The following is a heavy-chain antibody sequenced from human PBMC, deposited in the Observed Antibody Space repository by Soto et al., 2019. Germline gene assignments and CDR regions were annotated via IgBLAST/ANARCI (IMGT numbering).Heavy chain of an antibody. CDR1: GYTFTSYD. J-gene: IGHJ6*03. CDR2: MNPNSGNT. D-gene: IGHD6-6*01. V-gene: IGHV1-8*01. CDR3: ARADAGVSSDYYYYMDV. Sequence: ASVKVSCKASGYTFTSYDINWVRQATGQGLEWMGWMNPNSGNTGYAQKFQGRVTMTRNTSISTDYMELSSLRSEDTAVYYCARADAGVSSDYYYYMDVWGKGTTVTVSS.